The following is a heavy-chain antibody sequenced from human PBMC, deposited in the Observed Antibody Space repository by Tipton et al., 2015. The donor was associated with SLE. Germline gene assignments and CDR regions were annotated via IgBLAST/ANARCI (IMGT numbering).Heavy chain of an antibody. CDR3: ARGPIAARPVRLDY. CDR2: IYYSGST. Sequence: PGLVKPSETLSLICAVSGGSISSYYWSWIRQPPGKGLEWIGYIYYSGSTYYNPSLKSRLTISVDTSKNQFSLKLSSVTAADTAVYYCARGPIAARPVRLDYWGQGTLVTVSS. V-gene: IGHV4-59*12. J-gene: IGHJ4*02. D-gene: IGHD6-6*01. CDR1: GGSISSYY.